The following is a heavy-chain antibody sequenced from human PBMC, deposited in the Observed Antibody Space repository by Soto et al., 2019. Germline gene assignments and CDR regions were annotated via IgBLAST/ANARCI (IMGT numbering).Heavy chain of an antibody. CDR1: VFSLTNYW. J-gene: IGHJ6*02. V-gene: IGHV5-51*01. Sequence: GESRKISCKGSVFSLTNYWIGWVRQMPGKGLEWMGLIYPGDSDTRYSRSFQGQVTISADKSINTAYLQWSSLKASDTAMYYCARRGQTTDYYYYGMAVWGQGTTVTVSS. CDR2: IYPGDSDT. CDR3: ARRGQTTDYYYYGMAV.